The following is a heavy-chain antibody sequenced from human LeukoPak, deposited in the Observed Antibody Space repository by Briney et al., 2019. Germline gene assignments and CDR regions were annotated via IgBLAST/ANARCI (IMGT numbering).Heavy chain of an antibody. CDR3: ASTTIFGPYFDY. D-gene: IGHD3-3*01. CDR1: GGSISSGDYY. Sequence: SETLSLTCTVSGGSISSGDYYWSWIRQHPGKGLEWIGYVYYSGATYYNPSLKSRITVSVDTSKNQFSLKLSSVSAADTAVYYCASTTIFGPYFDYWGQGTLVTVSS. J-gene: IGHJ4*02. CDR2: VYYSGAT. V-gene: IGHV4-31*03.